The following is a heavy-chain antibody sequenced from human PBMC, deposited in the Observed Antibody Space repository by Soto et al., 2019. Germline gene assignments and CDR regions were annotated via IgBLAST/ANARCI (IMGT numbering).Heavy chain of an antibody. Sequence: GGSLRLSCVASRFNFSAAWLNWIRQAPGKGLEWVGRIKPKSEGETADYTAPVRGRFTISRDDSQNTLHLQMDSLKTEDTAVYYCATVPYSSGPTWDLGVLVTVSS. J-gene: IGHJ4*02. V-gene: IGHV3-15*07. D-gene: IGHD6-19*01. CDR2: IKPKSEGETA. CDR3: ATVPYSSGPT. CDR1: RFNFSAAW.